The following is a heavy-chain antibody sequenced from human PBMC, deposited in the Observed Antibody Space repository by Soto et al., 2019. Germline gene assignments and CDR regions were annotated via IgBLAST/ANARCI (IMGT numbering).Heavy chain of an antibody. V-gene: IGHV4-4*02. D-gene: IGHD3-3*01. J-gene: IGHJ5*02. Sequence: SETLSLTCDVSGDTIGSNVWWSWVRQPPGKGLEWIGEVYHNGLTDYNPSLRGRATMSADMSKNQFSLKLSSVTAADTAVYYCARGVPFFAVREFDPWGQGTLVTVSS. CDR3: ARGVPFFAVREFDP. CDR1: GDTIGSNVW. CDR2: VYHNGLT.